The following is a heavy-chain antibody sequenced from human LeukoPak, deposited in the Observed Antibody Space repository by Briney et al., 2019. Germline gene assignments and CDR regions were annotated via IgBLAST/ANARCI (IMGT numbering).Heavy chain of an antibody. CDR1: GGSFSGYY. Sequence: PSETLSLTCAVYGGSFSGYYWSWIRQPPGKGLEWIGEINHSGSTNYNPSLKSRVTISVDTSKNQFSLKLSSVTAADTAVYYCAEHMITFGGVIDHFDYWGQGTLVTVSS. CDR2: INHSGST. V-gene: IGHV4-34*01. J-gene: IGHJ4*02. D-gene: IGHD3-16*02. CDR3: AEHMITFGGVIDHFDY.